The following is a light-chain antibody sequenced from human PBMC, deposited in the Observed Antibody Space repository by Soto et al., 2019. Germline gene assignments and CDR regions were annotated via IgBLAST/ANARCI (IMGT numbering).Light chain of an antibody. Sequence: EMVMTQSPSILSVSPGESATLSCRASQSVSSSYLAWYQQKPGQAPRLLIYDASNRATGIPARFSGSGSGTDFTLTISSLEPEDFAVYYCQQRSNWLITFGQGTRLEIK. CDR1: QSVSSSY. J-gene: IGKJ5*01. CDR3: QQRSNWLIT. CDR2: DAS. V-gene: IGKV3D-20*02.